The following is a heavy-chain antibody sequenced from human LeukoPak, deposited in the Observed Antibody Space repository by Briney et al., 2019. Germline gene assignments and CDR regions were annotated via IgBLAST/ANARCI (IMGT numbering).Heavy chain of an antibody. J-gene: IGHJ6*02. Sequence: GASVKVSCKASGYTFTGDYMHWVRQAPGQGLEWMGWINPNSGGTNYAQKFQGRVTMTRDTSISTAYMELSRLRSDDTAVYYCARDGSFYYYYGMDVWGQGTTVTVSS. V-gene: IGHV1-2*02. CDR2: INPNSGGT. CDR1: GYTFTGDY. CDR3: ARDGSFYYYYGMDV.